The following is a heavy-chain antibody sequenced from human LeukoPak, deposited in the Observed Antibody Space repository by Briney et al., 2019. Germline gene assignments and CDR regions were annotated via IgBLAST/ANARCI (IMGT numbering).Heavy chain of an antibody. V-gene: IGHV1-69*04. Sequence: GSSVKVSCKASGGTFSSYAISWVRQAPGQGLEWMGRIIPILGIANYAQKFQGRVTITADKSTSTAYMELSSLRSEDTAVYYCARSRIVVVTHDAFDIWGQGTMVTVSS. CDR2: IIPILGIA. CDR1: GGTFSSYA. J-gene: IGHJ3*02. D-gene: IGHD2-21*02. CDR3: ARSRIVVVTHDAFDI.